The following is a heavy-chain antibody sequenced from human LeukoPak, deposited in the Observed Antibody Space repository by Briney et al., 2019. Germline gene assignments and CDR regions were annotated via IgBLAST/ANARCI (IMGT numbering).Heavy chain of an antibody. Sequence: ASVKVSRKASGYTFTGYYMHWVRQAPGQGLEWMGWINPNSGGTNYAQKFQGRVTMTRDTSISTAYMELSRLRSDDTAVYYCAREDIVVVPAASNWFDPWGQGTLVTVSS. V-gene: IGHV1-2*02. CDR2: INPNSGGT. D-gene: IGHD2-2*01. J-gene: IGHJ5*02. CDR1: GYTFTGYY. CDR3: AREDIVVVPAASNWFDP.